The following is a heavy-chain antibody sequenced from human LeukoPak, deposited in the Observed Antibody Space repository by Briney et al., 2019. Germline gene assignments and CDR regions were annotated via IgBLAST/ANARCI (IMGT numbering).Heavy chain of an antibody. CDR2: ISYDGSNK. D-gene: IGHD6-19*01. CDR3: AKDESLAVAAPFDY. CDR1: GFTFSSYG. J-gene: IGHJ4*02. V-gene: IGHV3-30*18. Sequence: GGSLRLSCAASGFTFSSYGMHWVRQAPGKGLEWVAVISYDGSNKYYADSVKGRFTISRDNSKNTLYLQMNSLRAEDTAVYYCAKDESLAVAAPFDYWGQGTLVTVSS.